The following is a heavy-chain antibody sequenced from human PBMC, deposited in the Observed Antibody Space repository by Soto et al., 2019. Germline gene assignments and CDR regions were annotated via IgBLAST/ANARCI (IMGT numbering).Heavy chain of an antibody. CDR2: IYYSGST. CDR1: GGSISSYY. J-gene: IGHJ6*02. CDR3: ARARRGYYYFYGMDV. D-gene: IGHD3-10*01. V-gene: IGHV4-59*01. Sequence: PSETLSLTCTVSGGSISSYYWSWIRQPPGKGLEWIGYIYYSGSTNYNPSLKSRVTISVDTSKNQFSLKLSSVTAADTAVYYCARARRGYYYFYGMDVGGQGTTVTVSS.